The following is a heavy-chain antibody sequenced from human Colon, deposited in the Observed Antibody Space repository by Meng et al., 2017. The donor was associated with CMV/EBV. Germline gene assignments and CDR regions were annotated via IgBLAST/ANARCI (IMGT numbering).Heavy chain of an antibody. Sequence: ASVKVSCKASGGTFSSYAISWVRQAPGQGLEWMGWINPNNGGTNYAQKFQDRVTMTRDTSTSTVYMDLSSLRSDDTAVYYRAKRAWFWELFSLDNWGQGTLVTVSS. CDR3: AKRAWFWELFSLDN. J-gene: IGHJ4*02. CDR2: INPNNGGT. CDR1: GGTFSSYA. V-gene: IGHV1-2*02. D-gene: IGHD3-10*01.